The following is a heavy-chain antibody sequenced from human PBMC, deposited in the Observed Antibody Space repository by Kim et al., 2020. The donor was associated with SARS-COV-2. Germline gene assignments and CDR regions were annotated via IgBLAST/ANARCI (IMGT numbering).Heavy chain of an antibody. CDR2: ISAYNGNT. J-gene: IGHJ4*02. CDR1: GYTFTSYG. CDR3: ARGNYDILTGYLNY. Sequence: ASVKVSCKASGYTFTSYGISWVRQAPGQGLEWMGWISAYNGNTNYAQKLQGRVTMTTDTSTSTAYMELRSLRSDDTALYYCARGNYDILTGYLNYWGQGTLVTVSS. D-gene: IGHD3-9*01. V-gene: IGHV1-18*01.